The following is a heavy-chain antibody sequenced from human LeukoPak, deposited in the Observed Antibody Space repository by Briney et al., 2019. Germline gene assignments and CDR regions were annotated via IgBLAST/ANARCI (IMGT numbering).Heavy chain of an antibody. CDR2: IRGDGISK. Sequence: PGGSLTLSCAASGFTFSSYARSWGRQAPGRGLEWVAVIRGDGISKFYADSVKGRFTISRDNSKNTLYLQMNSLRAEDTALYYCAKETVLTASNVEYFQHWGQGTLVTVS. V-gene: IGHV3-23*01. J-gene: IGHJ1*01. D-gene: IGHD2-21*02. CDR1: GFTFSSYA. CDR3: AKETVLTASNVEYFQH.